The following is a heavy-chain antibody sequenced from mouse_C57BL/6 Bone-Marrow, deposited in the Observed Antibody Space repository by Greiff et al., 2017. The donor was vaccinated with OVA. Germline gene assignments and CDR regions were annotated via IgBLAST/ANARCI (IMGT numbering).Heavy chain of an antibody. D-gene: IGHD3-3*01. V-gene: IGHV5-4*01. CDR2: ISDGGSYT. J-gene: IGHJ3*01. CDR1: GFTFSSYA. Sequence: EVQGVESGGGLVKPGGSLKLSCAASGFTFSSYAMSWVRQTPKKRLEWVATISDGGSYTYYPDNVKGRFTISRDNAKTNLYLQMSHLKSEDTAMYYCARDRDLFAYWGQGTLVTVSA. CDR3: ARDRDLFAY.